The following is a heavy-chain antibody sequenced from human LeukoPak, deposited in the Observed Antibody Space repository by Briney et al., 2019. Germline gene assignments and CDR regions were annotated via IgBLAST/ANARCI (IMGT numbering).Heavy chain of an antibody. CDR2: MNPNSGST. V-gene: IGHV1-8*01. Sequence: ASVKVSCKASGYTFTSYDINWVRQATGQGLEWMGWMNPNSGSTGYAQKFQGRVTMTRNTSISTAHMELSSLRSEDTAVYYCASTQRGYSYGFVKNDAFDIWGQGTMVTVSS. CDR3: ASTQRGYSYGFVKNDAFDI. J-gene: IGHJ3*02. D-gene: IGHD5-18*01. CDR1: GYTFTSYD.